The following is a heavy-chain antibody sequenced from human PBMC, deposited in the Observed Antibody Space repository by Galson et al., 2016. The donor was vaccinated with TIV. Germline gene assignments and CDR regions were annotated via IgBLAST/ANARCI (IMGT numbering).Heavy chain of an antibody. Sequence: CAASGFTFSSYDMHWVRQAPGKGLQWVSLISHDGSNKEYADSVKGRFTISRHNSKNALYLQLHSLRPQDTAIYYCAREFGVTGAFDLWGQGTLVTVSS. D-gene: IGHD2-8*01. CDR3: AREFGVTGAFDL. V-gene: IGHV3-30-3*01. CDR2: ISHDGSNK. J-gene: IGHJ3*01. CDR1: GFTFSSYD.